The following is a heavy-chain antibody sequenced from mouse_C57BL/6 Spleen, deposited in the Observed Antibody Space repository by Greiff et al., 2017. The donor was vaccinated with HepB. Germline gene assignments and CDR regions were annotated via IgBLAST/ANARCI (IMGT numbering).Heavy chain of an antibody. Sequence: VQLQQSGAELAKPGASVKLSCKASGYTFTSYWMHWVKQRPGQGLEWIGYINPSSGYTKYNQKFKDKATLTAEKSSSTAYMQLSSLTYEDSAVYYCARERDIYYGNYQFAYWGQGTLVTVSA. V-gene: IGHV1-7*01. CDR2: INPSSGYT. CDR3: ARERDIYYGNYQFAY. D-gene: IGHD2-1*01. CDR1: GYTFTSYW. J-gene: IGHJ3*01.